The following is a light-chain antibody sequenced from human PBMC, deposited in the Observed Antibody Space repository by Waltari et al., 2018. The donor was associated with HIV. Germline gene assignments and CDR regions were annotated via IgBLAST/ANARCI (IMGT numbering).Light chain of an antibody. V-gene: IGLV1-44*01. CDR3: AAWDDTLTGHVI. J-gene: IGLJ2*01. CDR2: RSN. Sequence: QSVLTQPPSVSGSPGQRVSIACSGISSNIRTNVVNLYQNLPEKAPKLINYRSNKRTQGVPYRFSGASSDTSASLGIRGLKCDEEGEYYCAAWDDTLTGHVIVGGGTKVTVL. CDR1: SSNIRTNV.